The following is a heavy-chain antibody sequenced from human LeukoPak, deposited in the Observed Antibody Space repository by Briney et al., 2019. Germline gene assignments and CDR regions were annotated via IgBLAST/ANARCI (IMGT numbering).Heavy chain of an antibody. V-gene: IGHV3-23*01. CDR2: ISGSGGNT. CDR3: AKWGDYDVLTGYYVSDY. D-gene: IGHD3-9*01. J-gene: IGHJ4*02. CDR1: GFTFSSYA. Sequence: GGSLRLSCAASGFTFSSYAMSWVRQAPGKGLEWVSAISGSGGNTYYADSVKGRFTISRDNSKNTVFLQMNSLRAEDTAVYYCAKWGDYDVLTGYYVSDYWGQGTLVTVSS.